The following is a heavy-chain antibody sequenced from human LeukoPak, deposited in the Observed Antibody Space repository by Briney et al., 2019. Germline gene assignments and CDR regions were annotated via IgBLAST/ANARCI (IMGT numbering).Heavy chain of an antibody. CDR2: ISSSGSPR. D-gene: IGHD6-13*01. CDR3: ARVGQQLADY. Sequence: GGSLRLSCVASGFTFSSYVMTWVRQAPGKGLEWVSYISSSGSPRHYADSVKGRFTISRDNAKNSLYLQMNSLRAEDTAVYYCARVGQQLADYWGQGTLVTVSS. J-gene: IGHJ4*02. CDR1: GFTFSSYV. V-gene: IGHV3-48*03.